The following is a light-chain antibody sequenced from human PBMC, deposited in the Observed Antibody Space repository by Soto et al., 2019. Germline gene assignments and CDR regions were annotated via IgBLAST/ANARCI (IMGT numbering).Light chain of an antibody. V-gene: IGLV2-8*01. J-gene: IGLJ1*01. Sequence: QIVLSQPPSASGYPGQSVTISCTGTNNDVGGYNYVSWYQQYPGKAPKLIIYEVNERPSGVPDRFSGSKSGNTASLTVSGLQTADEADYYCSSYAGSNWYVFGTGTKFTVL. CDR2: EVN. CDR1: NNDVGGYNY. CDR3: SSYAGSNWYV.